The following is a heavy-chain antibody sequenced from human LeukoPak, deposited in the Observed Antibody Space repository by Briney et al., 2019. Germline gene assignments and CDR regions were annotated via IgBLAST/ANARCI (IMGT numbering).Heavy chain of an antibody. D-gene: IGHD3-10*01. J-gene: IGHJ4*02. CDR1: GFTFSTYG. V-gene: IGHV3-30*02. CDR3: ARDSARGGASSGDLDS. CDR2: IGIDETIK. Sequence: GGSLRLSCAASGFTFSTYGMHWVRQPPGKGLEWVTFIGIDETIKYYRDSVKGRFTISRDTSKKTLYLQMNSLRPDDTAVYFCARDSARGGASSGDLDSWGQGTLVTVSS.